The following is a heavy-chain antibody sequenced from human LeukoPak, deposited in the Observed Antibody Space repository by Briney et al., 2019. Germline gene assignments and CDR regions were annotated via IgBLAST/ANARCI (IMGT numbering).Heavy chain of an antibody. CDR3: ARDPGYGDYYYYYGMDV. CDR2: ISSNGGST. V-gene: IGHV3-64*01. D-gene: IGHD4-17*01. Sequence: GGSLRLSCAASGFTFSSYAMHWVRQAPGKGLEYVSAISSNGGSTYYANSVKGRFTISRDNSKNTLYLQMGSLRAEDMAVYYCARDPGYGDYYYYYGMDVWGQGTTVTVSS. CDR1: GFTFSSYA. J-gene: IGHJ6*02.